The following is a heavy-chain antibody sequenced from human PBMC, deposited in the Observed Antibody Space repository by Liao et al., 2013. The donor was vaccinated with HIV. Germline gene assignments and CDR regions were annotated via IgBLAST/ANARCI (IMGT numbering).Heavy chain of an antibody. CDR3: ARGGRLTFSGSYPLRY. D-gene: IGHD3-10*01. Sequence: QVQLQQWGAGLLKPSETLSLTCAVYGGSFSGYYWSWIRQPPGKGLEWIGEIFHSGSTNYNPSLKSRVTISVDTSKNQFSLKLSSVTAADTAVYYCARGGRLTFSGSYPLRYWGQGTLVTVSS. CDR1: GGSFSGYY. V-gene: IGHV4-34*01. CDR2: IFHSGST. J-gene: IGHJ4*02.